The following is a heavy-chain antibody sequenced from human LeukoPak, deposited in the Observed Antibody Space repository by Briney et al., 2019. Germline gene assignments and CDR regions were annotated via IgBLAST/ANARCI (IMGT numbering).Heavy chain of an antibody. D-gene: IGHD1/OR15-1a*01. Sequence: GGSLRLSCAASGFTFTSYAMSWVRQAPGKGLEWVSTISEFGTYYADSVKGRFTISSDSSKNTLYLQMNSLRAEDTALYFCAKDWGNWNIHGTHFFDSWGQGTLVIVSS. CDR2: ISEFGT. CDR3: AKDWGNWNIHGTHFFDS. CDR1: GFTFTSYA. V-gene: IGHV3-23*01. J-gene: IGHJ4*02.